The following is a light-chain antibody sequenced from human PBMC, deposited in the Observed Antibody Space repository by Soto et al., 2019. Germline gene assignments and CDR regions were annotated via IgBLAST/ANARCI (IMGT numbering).Light chain of an antibody. CDR3: HQYNTGLRT. J-gene: IGKJ1*01. CDR1: LNVATN. V-gene: IGKV3-15*01. Sequence: TVMTQSPATLSMSPGDRAALSCRASLNVATNMALYQQKPGQAPRLLIYVASIRATGVPARFTGRWSGTDFTLTINNLQSADCAVYYCHQYNTGLRTFGRGTRV. CDR2: VAS.